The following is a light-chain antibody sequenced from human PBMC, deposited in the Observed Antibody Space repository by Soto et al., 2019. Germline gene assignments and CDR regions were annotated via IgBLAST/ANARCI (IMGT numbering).Light chain of an antibody. CDR3: NSYASRSGTDWV. CDR1: SSDVGAYNY. V-gene: IGLV2-14*01. Sequence: QSALTQPASVSGSPGQSITISCTGTSSDVGAYNYVSWYQQHPGKAPKLMIYDVSNRPSGVSNRFSGSKSGNTASLTISGLQAEDEADYYCNSYASRSGTDWVFGGGTKLTVL. J-gene: IGLJ3*02. CDR2: DVS.